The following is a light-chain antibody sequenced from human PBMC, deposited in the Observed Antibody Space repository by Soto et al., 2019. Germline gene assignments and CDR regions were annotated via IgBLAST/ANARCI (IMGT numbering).Light chain of an antibody. CDR3: QTWDTSIDQGV. V-gene: IGLV3-21*02. J-gene: IGLJ2*01. Sequence: SYELTQPPSVSVAPGQTARITCGGNNIGSKSVHWYRQKPGQAPVLVVYNDSDRPSGIPERFSGSNSGNTATLTISRVEAGDEADYYCQTWDTSIDQGVFGGGTKVTVL. CDR1: NIGSKS. CDR2: NDS.